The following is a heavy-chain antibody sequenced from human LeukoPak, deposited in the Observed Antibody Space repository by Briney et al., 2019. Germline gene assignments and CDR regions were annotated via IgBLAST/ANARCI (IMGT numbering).Heavy chain of an antibody. D-gene: IGHD6-19*01. J-gene: IGHJ4*02. CDR1: GFTFSSYS. Sequence: GGSLRLSCAASGFTFSSYSMNWVRQAPGKGLEWVSYISSSSSTIYYADSVKGRFTISRDNAKNSLYLQMNSLRAEDTAVYYCARFLSGWYPDYWGQGTLVTVSS. CDR2: ISSSSSTI. CDR3: ARFLSGWYPDY. V-gene: IGHV3-48*01.